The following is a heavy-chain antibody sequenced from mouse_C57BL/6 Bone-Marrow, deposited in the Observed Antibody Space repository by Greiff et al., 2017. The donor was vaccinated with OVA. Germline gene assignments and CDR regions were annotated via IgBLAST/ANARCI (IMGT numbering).Heavy chain of an antibody. CDR3: ARKRDSHYAMDY. V-gene: IGHV2-2*01. Sequence: VKLVESGPGLVQPSQSLSITCTVSGFSLTSYGVHWVRQSPGKGLEWLGVIWSGGSTDYNAAFISRLSISKDNSKSQVFFKMNSLQADDTAIYYCARKRDSHYAMDYWGQGTSVTVSS. CDR1: GFSLTSYG. CDR2: IWSGGST. J-gene: IGHJ4*01.